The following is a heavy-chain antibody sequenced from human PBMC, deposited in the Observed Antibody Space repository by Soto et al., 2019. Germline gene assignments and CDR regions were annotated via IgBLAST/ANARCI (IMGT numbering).Heavy chain of an antibody. J-gene: IGHJ3*02. Sequence: GGSLRLSCAASGFSFSSYLMNWVRQAPGKGLEWVANIKQDGSQIYYVDSVKGRFTISRDNAKNSLYLQMNSLRAEDTAIYYCARSNYDFWSGGSLDIWGQGTMVTVSS. CDR3: ARSNYDFWSGGSLDI. D-gene: IGHD3-3*01. CDR2: IKQDGSQI. V-gene: IGHV3-7*03. CDR1: GFSFSSYL.